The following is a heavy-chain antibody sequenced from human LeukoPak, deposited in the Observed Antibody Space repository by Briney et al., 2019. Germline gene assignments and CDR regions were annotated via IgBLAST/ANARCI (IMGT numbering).Heavy chain of an antibody. Sequence: PGGSLRLSCAVSGFTFSRYSMSWVRQAPGKGLEWVSSISGSSSYIYYADSVKGRFTISRDNAKNSLYLQMNSLRAEDTAVYYCARGRSTSDPRTLFDYWGRGTLVTVSS. CDR3: ARGRSTSDPRTLFDY. V-gene: IGHV3-21*01. J-gene: IGHJ4*02. CDR1: GFTFSRYS. D-gene: IGHD6-6*01. CDR2: ISGSSSYI.